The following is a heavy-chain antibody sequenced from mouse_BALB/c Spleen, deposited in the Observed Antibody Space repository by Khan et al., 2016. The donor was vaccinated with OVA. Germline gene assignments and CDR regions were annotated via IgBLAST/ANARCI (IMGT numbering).Heavy chain of an antibody. Sequence: QVQLKQSGAELAKPGASVKMSCTASGYTFTTYWMHWIKQRPGQGLEWIGYINPSTGYTEYNQNFKDKATLTADESSSTAYMHLNSLTSEDSVVYYCARRGLYGIFPYWGQGTLVTVSA. CDR3: ARRGLYGIFPY. D-gene: IGHD2-10*02. J-gene: IGHJ3*01. CDR2: INPSTGYT. CDR1: GYTFTTYW. V-gene: IGHV1-7*01.